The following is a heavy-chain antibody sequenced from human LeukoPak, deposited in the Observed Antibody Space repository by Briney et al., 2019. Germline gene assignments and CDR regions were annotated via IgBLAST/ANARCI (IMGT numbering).Heavy chain of an antibody. CDR2: INPNSGGT. D-gene: IGHD1-26*01. CDR3: ARDSPHSGSYHSLFDY. J-gene: IGHJ4*02. Sequence: ASVKVSCKASGYTFTGYYMHWVRQAPGQGLEWMGWINPNSGGTNYAQKFQGRVTMTRDTSISTAYMELSRLRSDDTAVYYCARDSPHSGSYHSLFDYWGQGTLVTVSS. V-gene: IGHV1-2*02. CDR1: GYTFTGYY.